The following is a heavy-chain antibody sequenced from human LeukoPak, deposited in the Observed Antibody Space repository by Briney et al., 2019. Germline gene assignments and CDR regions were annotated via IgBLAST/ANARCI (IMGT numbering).Heavy chain of an antibody. J-gene: IGHJ4*02. V-gene: IGHV4-59*08. CDR2: IYYSGST. Sequence: PSERRSLTCTVSGGSISSYFWSWIRQPPGKGLEWIGHIYYSGSTNYNPSLNSGVTISVDTSKNQFSLKLTSVTAADTAVYYCARLYRGNPFGYWGQGTLVTDSP. D-gene: IGHD4-23*01. CDR3: ARLYRGNPFGY. CDR1: GGSISSYF.